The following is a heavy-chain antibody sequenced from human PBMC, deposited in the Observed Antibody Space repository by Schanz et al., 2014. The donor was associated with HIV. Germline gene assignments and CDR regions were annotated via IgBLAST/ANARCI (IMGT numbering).Heavy chain of an antibody. CDR3: AKDIGRDVGYGLDV. J-gene: IGHJ6*02. V-gene: IGHV3-33*03. CDR1: GFTFRSYG. Sequence: QVQLVESGGGVVQPGRSLRLSCAASGFTFRSYGMHWVRQAPGKGLEWVGVIWYDGTNKYYADSVKGRFTISRDNAKNSLHLQMNSLRAEDTALYYCAKDIGRDVGYGLDVWGQGTTVTVSS. D-gene: IGHD1-26*01. CDR2: IWYDGTNK.